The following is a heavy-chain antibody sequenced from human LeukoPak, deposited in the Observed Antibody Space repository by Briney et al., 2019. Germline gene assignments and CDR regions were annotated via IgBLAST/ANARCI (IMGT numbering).Heavy chain of an antibody. Sequence: PGGSLRLSCAASGFTFSSYSMNWVRQAPGKGLEWVSSISSSSSYIYYADSVKGRFTISRDNAKNSLYLQMNSLRAEDTAVYYCARDWDHYDFWSGYPQGRYYFDYWGQGTLVTVSS. D-gene: IGHD3-3*01. CDR1: GFTFSSYS. CDR3: ARDWDHYDFWSGYPQGRYYFDY. V-gene: IGHV3-21*01. CDR2: ISSSSSYI. J-gene: IGHJ4*02.